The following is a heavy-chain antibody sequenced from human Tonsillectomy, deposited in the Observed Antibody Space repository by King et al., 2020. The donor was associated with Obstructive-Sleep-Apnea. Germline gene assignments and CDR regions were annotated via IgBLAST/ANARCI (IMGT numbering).Heavy chain of an antibody. CDR1: GFTLSDHY. Sequence: QLVQSGGGLVQPGGSLRLSCAASGFTLSDHYMDWVRQAQGKGQQWVGRTRNKANSYTTETAASLKGRFTISRDDSKNSLYLQMKSLKPEDTVVYYCVWGGGITFVGVIAPDDAFDIWGQGTMVTVSS. CDR2: TRNKANSYTT. CDR3: VWGGGITFVGVIAPDDAFDI. J-gene: IGHJ3*02. D-gene: IGHD3-16*02. V-gene: IGHV3-72*01.